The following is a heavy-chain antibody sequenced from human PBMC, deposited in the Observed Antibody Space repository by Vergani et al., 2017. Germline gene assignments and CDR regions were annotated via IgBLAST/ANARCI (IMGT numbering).Heavy chain of an antibody. J-gene: IGHJ4*02. CDR1: GGSISSSSYY. Sequence: LQLQESGPGLVQHSETLSLTCTVSGGSISSSSYYWGWIRQPPGKGLEWIGSFYYSGSTYHNPPLKSRVTISVDTSKNQFSLKLSSAAAADPAVYYCARGESEWGQGSLVTVSS. CDR3: ARGESE. D-gene: IGHD3-10*01. CDR2: FYYSGST. V-gene: IGHV4-39*07.